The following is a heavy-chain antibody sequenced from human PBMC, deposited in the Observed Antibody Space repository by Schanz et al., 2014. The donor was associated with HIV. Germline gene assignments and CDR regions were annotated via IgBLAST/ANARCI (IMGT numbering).Heavy chain of an antibody. CDR2: ISYDGSNK. Sequence: VQMLESGGGLVQPGGSLRLSCVASDFAFNHYVMSWVRQAPGKGLKWVAVISYDGSNKYYADSVKGRFTISRDNSKNTLYLQMNSLRAEDTAVYYCAKDQGDITGTPFDYWGQGTLVTVSS. CDR1: DFAFNHYV. D-gene: IGHD1-20*01. J-gene: IGHJ4*02. V-gene: IGHV3-30*18. CDR3: AKDQGDITGTPFDY.